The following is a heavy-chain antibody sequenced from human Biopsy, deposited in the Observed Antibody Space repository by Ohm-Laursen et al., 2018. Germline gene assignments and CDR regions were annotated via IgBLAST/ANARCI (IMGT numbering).Heavy chain of an antibody. V-gene: IGHV4-38-2*02. CDR2: IYHSGST. CDR3: ARGTGRYYVYGAFDI. D-gene: IGHD1-26*01. CDR1: GYSISSGYY. Sequence: SETLSLTCPVSGYSISSGYYWGWIRQPPGKGLEWIGSIYHSGSTYYNPSLKSRVTISVDTSKNQFSLKLSSVTAADTAGYYCARGTGRYYVYGAFDIWGQGTVVTVSS. J-gene: IGHJ3*02.